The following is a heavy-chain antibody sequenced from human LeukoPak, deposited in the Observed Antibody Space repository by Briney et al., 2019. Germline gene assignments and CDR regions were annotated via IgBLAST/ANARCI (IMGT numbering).Heavy chain of an antibody. CDR1: GGTFSSYA. CDR2: IIPIFGTA. V-gene: IGHV1-69*05. CDR3: ARERIVGAIFDY. J-gene: IGHJ4*02. Sequence: SVKVSCKASGGTFSSYAISWVRQAPGQGLEWMGGIIPIFGTANYAQKFQGRVTITTDESTSTAYMELSSLRSEDTAVYYCARERIVGAIFDYWGRGTLVTVSS. D-gene: IGHD1-26*01.